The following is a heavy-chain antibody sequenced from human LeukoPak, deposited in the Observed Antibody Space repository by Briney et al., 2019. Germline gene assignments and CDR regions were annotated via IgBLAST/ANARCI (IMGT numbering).Heavy chain of an antibody. V-gene: IGHV3-15*05. CDR2: IKSKTDGGTI. J-gene: IGHJ5*02. Sequence: PGGSLRLPCAASGFTFSIHGMHWVRQAPGKGLEWVGRIKSKTDGGTIHYAAPVKGRFTISRDDSKNTLYLQMNSLKTEDTAVYYCTTEDYYDSSGYLYNWFDPWGQGVLVTVSS. D-gene: IGHD3-22*01. CDR1: GFTFSIHG. CDR3: TTEDYYDSSGYLYNWFDP.